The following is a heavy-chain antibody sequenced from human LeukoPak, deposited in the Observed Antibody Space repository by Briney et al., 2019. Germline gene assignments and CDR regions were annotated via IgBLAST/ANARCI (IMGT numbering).Heavy chain of an antibody. Sequence: GESLKISCETSGYSFTSYWIGWVRQMPGKGLEWMGIIYPGDSDTRYSPSFQGQVTISADKSISTACLQWSSLKASDTAMYYCARLGGGTSSLLWFGELFDYWGQGTLVTVSS. D-gene: IGHD3-10*01. V-gene: IGHV5-51*01. CDR1: GYSFTSYW. CDR2: IYPGDSDT. CDR3: ARLGGGTSSLLWFGELFDY. J-gene: IGHJ4*02.